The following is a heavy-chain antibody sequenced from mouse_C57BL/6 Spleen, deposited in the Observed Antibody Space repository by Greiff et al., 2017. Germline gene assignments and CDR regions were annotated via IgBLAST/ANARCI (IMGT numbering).Heavy chain of an antibody. CDR3: ARFYYYGSSYRYFDV. V-gene: IGHV7-3*01. CDR2: IRNKANGYTT. Sequence: EVKLVESGGGLVQPGGSLSLSCAASGFTFTDYYMSWVRQPPGKALEWLGFIRNKANGYTTEYSASVKGRFTISRDNSQSILYLQMNALRAEDSATYYCARFYYYGSSYRYFDVWGTGTTVTVSA. CDR1: GFTFTDYY. J-gene: IGHJ1*03. D-gene: IGHD1-1*01.